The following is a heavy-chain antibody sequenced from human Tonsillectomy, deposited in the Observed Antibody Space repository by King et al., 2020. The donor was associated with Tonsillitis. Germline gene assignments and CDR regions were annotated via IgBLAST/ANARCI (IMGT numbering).Heavy chain of an antibody. CDR3: ARVEGVHDAFDI. V-gene: IGHV3-33*08. CDR2: IWCDGSNK. CDR1: GFTFRIYG. J-gene: IGHJ3*02. D-gene: IGHD3-10*01. Sequence: VQLVESGGGVVQPGRSLRLSCAASGFTFRIYGMHWVRQAPGKGLEWVAFIWCDGSNKFYADSVKGRFTISRDNSKNTLYLQRNSLRAEDTAVYYCARVEGVHDAFDIWGQGTMVTVSS.